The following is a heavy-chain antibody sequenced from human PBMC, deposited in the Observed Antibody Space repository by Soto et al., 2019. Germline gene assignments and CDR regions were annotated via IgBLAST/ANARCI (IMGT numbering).Heavy chain of an antibody. V-gene: IGHV3-48*01. Sequence: GGSLRLSCAASGFTFSSYSMNWVRQAPGKGLEWVSYISSSSSTIYYADSVKGRFTISRDNSKNTLYLQMNSLRAEDTAVYYCARDPETYDTPGYAFDIWGQGTMVTVSS. J-gene: IGHJ3*02. CDR1: GFTFSSYS. CDR3: ARDPETYDTPGYAFDI. CDR2: ISSSSSTI. D-gene: IGHD3-22*01.